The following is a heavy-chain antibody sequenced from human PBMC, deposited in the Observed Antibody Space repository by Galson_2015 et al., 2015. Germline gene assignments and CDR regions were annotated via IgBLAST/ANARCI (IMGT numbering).Heavy chain of an antibody. CDR2: ISSSSSYI. CDR3: ARDLYGGNSGSRFDY. J-gene: IGHJ4*02. D-gene: IGHD4-23*01. CDR1: GLTFSSYR. Sequence: SLRLCCAASGLTFSSYRMNWVRQAPGKGLEWVSSISSSSSYIYYADSVKGRFTISRDNAKNSLYLQMNSLRAEDTAVYYCARDLYGGNSGSRFDYWGQGTLLTVSS. V-gene: IGHV3-21*01.